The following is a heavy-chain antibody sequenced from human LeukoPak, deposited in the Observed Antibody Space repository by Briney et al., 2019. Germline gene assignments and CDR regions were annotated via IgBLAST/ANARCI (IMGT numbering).Heavy chain of an antibody. D-gene: IGHD6-6*01. CDR1: GGTFSSYA. CDR2: IIPILGIA. V-gene: IGHV1-69*04. Sequence: ASVKVSCKASGGTFSSYAISWVRQAPGQGLEWMGRIIPILGIANHAQKFQGRVTMTEDTSTDTAYMELSSLRSEDTAVYYCATALTSIAARGDDYWGQGTLVTVSS. CDR3: ATALTSIAARGDDY. J-gene: IGHJ4*02.